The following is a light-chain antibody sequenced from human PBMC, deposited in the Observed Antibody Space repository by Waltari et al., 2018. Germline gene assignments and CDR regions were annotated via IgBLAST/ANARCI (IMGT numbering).Light chain of an antibody. Sequence: DIQMTQSPSTLSASVGDRFTITCRASQSISNWLAWYQQKPGKAPKLLIYKASTVESGVPSRFSGSGSETEFTLTISSLQPDDFATYYCQQYNSYSLLTFGGGTNVEIK. CDR2: KAS. J-gene: IGKJ4*01. V-gene: IGKV1-5*03. CDR3: QQYNSYSLLT. CDR1: QSISNW.